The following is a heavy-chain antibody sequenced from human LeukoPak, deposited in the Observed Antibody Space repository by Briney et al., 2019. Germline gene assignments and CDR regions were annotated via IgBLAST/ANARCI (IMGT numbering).Heavy chain of an antibody. D-gene: IGHD1-26*01. Sequence: PGRSLRLSCVASGFTFTSYGMNCVRQAPGKGLEWVAIISYDGSYENYGDSVKGRFTISRDNSKNTLYLQMNSPIAEDTAIYYCATDPQPWVLSGPADRWGQGTLVTVSS. V-gene: IGHV3-30*03. CDR3: ATDPQPWVLSGPADR. J-gene: IGHJ5*02. CDR2: ISYDGSYE. CDR1: GFTFTSYG.